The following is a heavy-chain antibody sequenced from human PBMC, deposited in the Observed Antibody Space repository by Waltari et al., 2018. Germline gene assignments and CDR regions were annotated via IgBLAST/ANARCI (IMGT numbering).Heavy chain of an antibody. V-gene: IGHV1-69*01. CDR3: ARDSSGYYYDSSGYYHYFDY. CDR2: IIPIFGTA. CDR1: GGTFSSYA. J-gene: IGHJ4*02. Sequence: QVQLVQSGAEVKKPGSSVKVSCKASGGTFSSYAISGVRQAPGQGLEWMGGIIPIFGTANYAQKFQGRVTITADESTSTAYMELSSLRSEDTAVYYCARDSSGYYYDSSGYYHYFDYWGQGTLVTVSS. D-gene: IGHD3-22*01.